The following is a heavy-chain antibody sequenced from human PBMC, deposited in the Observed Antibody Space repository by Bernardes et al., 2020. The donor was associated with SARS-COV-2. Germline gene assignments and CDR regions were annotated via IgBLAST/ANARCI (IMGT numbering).Heavy chain of an antibody. D-gene: IGHD7-27*01. CDR2: IKQDGSEK. CDR3: ARDRGLLTGEWYGMDV. CDR1: GFTFSSYW. V-gene: IGHV3-7*01. J-gene: IGHJ6*02. Sequence: GGSLRLSCAASGFTFSSYWMSWVRQAPGKGLEWVANIKQDGSEKYYVDSVKGRFTISRDNAKNSLYLQMNSLRAEDTAVYYCARDRGLLTGEWYGMDVWGQGTTVTVSS.